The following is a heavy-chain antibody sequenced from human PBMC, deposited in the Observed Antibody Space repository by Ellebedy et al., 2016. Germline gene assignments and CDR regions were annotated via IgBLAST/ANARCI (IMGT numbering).Heavy chain of an antibody. CDR3: ARISLDGQYVLAAFDV. D-gene: IGHD2/OR15-2a*01. Sequence: SETLSLTCAVSGGAISGVNWWTWVRQPPGKGLEWIGEIFHSGTTNYNPSLKSRVTVSVDKSKNQFSLNLNSVTAADTAVYYCARISLDGQYVLAAFDVWGQGTMVTVS. V-gene: IGHV4-4*02. J-gene: IGHJ3*01. CDR1: GGAISGVNW. CDR2: IFHSGTT.